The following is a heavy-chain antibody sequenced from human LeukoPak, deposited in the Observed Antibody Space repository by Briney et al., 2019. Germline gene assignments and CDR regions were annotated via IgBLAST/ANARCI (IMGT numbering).Heavy chain of an antibody. D-gene: IGHD2-21*02. Sequence: ASVKVSCKASGYTFTSYYMHWVRQAPGQGLEWMGIINPSGGSTSYAQKFQGRVTMTRDTSTSTVYMELSSLRSEDTAVYYCVREGSSPYCGGDCYTNYDAFDIWGQGTMVTVSS. V-gene: IGHV1-46*01. CDR1: GYTFTSYY. CDR2: INPSGGST. CDR3: VREGSSPYCGGDCYTNYDAFDI. J-gene: IGHJ3*02.